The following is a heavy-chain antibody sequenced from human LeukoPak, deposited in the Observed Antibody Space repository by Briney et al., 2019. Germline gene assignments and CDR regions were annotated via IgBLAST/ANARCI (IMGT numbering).Heavy chain of an antibody. CDR3: ARPGQTYYYYYMDV. CDR1: GFTFSSYA. V-gene: IGHV3-30*04. Sequence: GGSLRLSCAASGFTFSSYAMHWVRQAPGKGLEWVAVISYDGSNKYYADSVKGRFTISRDNSKNTLYLQMNSLRAEDTAVYYCARPGQTYYYYYMDVWGKGTTVTVSS. CDR2: ISYDGSNK. D-gene: IGHD3-10*01. J-gene: IGHJ6*03.